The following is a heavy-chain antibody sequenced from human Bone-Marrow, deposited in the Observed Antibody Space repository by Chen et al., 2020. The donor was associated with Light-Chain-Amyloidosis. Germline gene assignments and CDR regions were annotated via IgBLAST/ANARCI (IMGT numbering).Heavy chain of an antibody. D-gene: IGHD3-16*02. CDR1: GGSISSGSYY. CDR3: ARDWYDYVWGSYRYPFDY. J-gene: IGHJ4*02. Sequence: QVQLQESGPGLVKPSQTLSFTCTVSGGSISSGSYYWSWIRQPAGKGLEWIGRIYTSGSTNYNPSLKSRVTISVDTSKNQFSLKLSSVTAADTAVYYCARDWYDYVWGSYRYPFDYWGQGTLVTVSS. V-gene: IGHV4-61*02. CDR2: IYTSGST.